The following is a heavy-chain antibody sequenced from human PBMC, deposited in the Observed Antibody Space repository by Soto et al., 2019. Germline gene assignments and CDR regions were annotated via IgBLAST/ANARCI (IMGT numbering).Heavy chain of an antibody. CDR3: ARDYCSGGSCQPHFDY. J-gene: IGHJ4*02. V-gene: IGHV3-66*01. Sequence: PGGSPRLSCAASGFTVSSNYMSCVRQAPGKGLEWVSVIYSGGSTYYADSVKGRFTISRDNSKNTLYLQMNSLRAEDTAVYYCARDYCSGGSCQPHFDYWGQGT. CDR1: GFTVSSNY. CDR2: IYSGGST. D-gene: IGHD2-15*01.